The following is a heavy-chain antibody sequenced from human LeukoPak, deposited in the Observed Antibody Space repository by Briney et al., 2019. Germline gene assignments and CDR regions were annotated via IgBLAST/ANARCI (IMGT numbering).Heavy chain of an antibody. CDR2: INSDGSST. CDR3: ARGPCSGGSCSKAFDI. Sequence: GGSLRLSCAASGFTFSRYWMHWGGQAPGKGVGGVSRINSDGSSTTYADSVKGRFTISRDNAKKTLYLQMNSLRDEDTAGYYCARGPCSGGSCSKAFDIWGQGTMVTVSS. D-gene: IGHD2-15*01. V-gene: IGHV3-74*01. CDR1: GFTFSRYW. J-gene: IGHJ3*02.